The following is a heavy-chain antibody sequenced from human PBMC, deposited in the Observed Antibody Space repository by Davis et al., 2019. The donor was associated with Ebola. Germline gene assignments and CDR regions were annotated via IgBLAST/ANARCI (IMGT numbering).Heavy chain of an antibody. J-gene: IGHJ2*01. V-gene: IGHV4-34*01. D-gene: IGHD6-19*01. Sequence: PSETLSLTCAVYGGSFSGYYWSWIRQPPGKGLEWIGEINHSGSTNYNPSLKSRVTISVDTSKNQFSLKLSSVTAADTAVYYCARTGFLAVAGTGRYFDLWGRGTLVTVSS. CDR3: ARTGFLAVAGTGRYFDL. CDR1: GGSFSGYY. CDR2: INHSGST.